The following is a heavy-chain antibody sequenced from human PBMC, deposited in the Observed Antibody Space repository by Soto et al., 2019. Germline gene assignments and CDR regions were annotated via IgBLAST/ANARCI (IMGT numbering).Heavy chain of an antibody. CDR2: LIPIFGTR. CDR3: ARPRTVATTKGYDF. V-gene: IGHV1-69*18. Sequence: QVQLVQSGAEVKKSGSSVKVSCKASGGTFSNYPIAWVRQAPGQGLEWMGTLIPIFGTRNYAQKFQGRVTITADESSSTAYMELSGLLTADTAIYYCARPRTVATTKGYDFWGQGTLVTVSS. CDR1: GGTFSNYP. J-gene: IGHJ4*02. D-gene: IGHD1-1*01.